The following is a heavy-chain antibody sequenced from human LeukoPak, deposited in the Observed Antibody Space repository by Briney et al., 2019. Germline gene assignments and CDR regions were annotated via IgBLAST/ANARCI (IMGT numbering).Heavy chain of an antibody. CDR3: ARRLGYCSGGSCYAAFDV. J-gene: IGHJ3*01. CDR2: IYYSGST. V-gene: IGHV4-59*08. CDR1: GGSISSYY. Sequence: PSETLSLTCTVSGGSISSYYWSWIRQPPGKGLEWIGYIYYSGSTNYNPSLKSRVTISVDTSKNQFSLKLNSVTAADTAVYYCARRLGYCSGGSCYAAFDVWGQGTMVTVSS. D-gene: IGHD2-15*01.